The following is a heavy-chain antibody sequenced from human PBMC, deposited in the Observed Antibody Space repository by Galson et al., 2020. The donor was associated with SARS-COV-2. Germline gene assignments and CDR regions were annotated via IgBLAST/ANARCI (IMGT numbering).Heavy chain of an antibody. CDR3: ASVEYSSSPLVGYYGMDV. J-gene: IGHJ6*02. CDR2: IYYSGST. V-gene: IGHV4-59*08. CDR1: GGSISSYY. Sequence: ETSETLSLTCTVSGGSISSYYWSWIRQPPGKGLEWIGYIYYSGSTNYNPSLKSPVTISVDTSKNQFSLKLSSVTAADTAVYYCASVEYSSSPLVGYYGMDVWGQGTTVTVSS. D-gene: IGHD6-6*01.